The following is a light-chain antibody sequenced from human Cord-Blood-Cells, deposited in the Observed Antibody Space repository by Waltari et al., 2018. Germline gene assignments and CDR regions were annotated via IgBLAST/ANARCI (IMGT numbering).Light chain of an antibody. V-gene: IGLV2-14*01. CDR3: SSDTSSSVV. CDR1: SSDVGGYNY. Sequence: QSALTQPASVSGSPGQSITISCTGTSSDVGGYNYVSWYQQHPGKAPTLMVIDVSNWPSGGSNRFSCSKTGNTASLTISGLQAEDEADYYCSSDTSSSVVFGGGTKLTVL. CDR2: DVS. J-gene: IGLJ2*01.